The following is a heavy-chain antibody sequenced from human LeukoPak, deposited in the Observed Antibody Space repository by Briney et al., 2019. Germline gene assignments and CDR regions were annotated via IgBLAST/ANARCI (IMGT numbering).Heavy chain of an antibody. J-gene: IGHJ3*02. Sequence: ASVKVSCKASGGTFSSYAISWVRQAPGQGLEWMGWINPNSGGTNYAQKFQGRVTMTRDTSISTAYMELSRLRSDDTAAYYCARVNGGYYDSSGYYSRLATRAFDIWGQGTMVTVSS. CDR3: ARVNGGYYDSSGYYSRLATRAFDI. CDR1: GGTFSSYA. V-gene: IGHV1-2*02. D-gene: IGHD3-22*01. CDR2: INPNSGGT.